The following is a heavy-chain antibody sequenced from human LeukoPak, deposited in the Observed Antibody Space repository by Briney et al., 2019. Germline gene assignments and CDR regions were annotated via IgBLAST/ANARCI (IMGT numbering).Heavy chain of an antibody. CDR1: GFTFSSYW. D-gene: IGHD1-1*01. CDR2: IKYDGNEE. V-gene: IGHV3-7*01. J-gene: IGHJ4*02. CDR3: KSGGAAPGRFDY. Sequence: QPGGSLRLSCAASGFTFSSYWMSWMRQAPGKGLEWVANIKYDGNEEYYVYSVKGRFTISRDSAKNSLYLQLNSLRVEDAAVYYCKSGGAAPGRFDYWGQGTLVTVSP.